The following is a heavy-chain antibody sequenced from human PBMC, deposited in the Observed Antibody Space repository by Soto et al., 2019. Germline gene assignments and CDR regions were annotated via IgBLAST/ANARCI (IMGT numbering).Heavy chain of an antibody. D-gene: IGHD2-15*01. CDR2: ISWNSGSI. Sequence: GGSLRLSCAASGCTFEDYAMHWVRQAPGKGLEWVSGISWNSGSIGYADSVKGRFTISRDNAKNSLYLQMNSLRAEDTALYYCAKDIAAPLDYYYYGMDVWGQGTTVTVSS. CDR1: GCTFEDYA. V-gene: IGHV3-9*01. CDR3: AKDIAAPLDYYYYGMDV. J-gene: IGHJ6*02.